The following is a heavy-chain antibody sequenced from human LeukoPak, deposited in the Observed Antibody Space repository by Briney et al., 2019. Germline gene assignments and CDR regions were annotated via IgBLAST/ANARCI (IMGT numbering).Heavy chain of an antibody. D-gene: IGHD1-14*01. CDR2: IIPIFGTA. CDR1: GGTFSSYA. Sequence: SVKVSCKASGGTFSSYAISWVRQAPGQGLEWMGGIIPIFGTANYAQKFQGRVTITADESTSTAYMELSSLRSEDTAVYYCARSRPPGHREFDYWGQGTLVTVSS. CDR3: ARSRPPGHREFDY. V-gene: IGHV1-69*13. J-gene: IGHJ4*02.